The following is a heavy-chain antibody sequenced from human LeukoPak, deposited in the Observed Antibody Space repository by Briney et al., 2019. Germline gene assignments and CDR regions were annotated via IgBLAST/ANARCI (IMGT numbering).Heavy chain of an antibody. V-gene: IGHV3-23*01. Sequence: GGSLRLSCAASGFTFSSYAMSWVRQAPGKGLEWVSAISGSGGSTYYADSVKGRFTISGDNSKNTLYLQMNSLRAEDTAVYYCAKEVPTYYYDSSGYFDYWGQGTLVTVSS. CDR2: ISGSGGST. D-gene: IGHD3-22*01. CDR3: AKEVPTYYYDSSGYFDY. J-gene: IGHJ4*02. CDR1: GFTFSSYA.